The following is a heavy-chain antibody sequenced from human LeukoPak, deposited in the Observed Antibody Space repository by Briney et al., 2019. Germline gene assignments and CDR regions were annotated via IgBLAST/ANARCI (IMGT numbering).Heavy chain of an antibody. V-gene: IGHV5-51*01. J-gene: IGHJ4*02. D-gene: IGHD6-13*01. CDR2: INPGDSDT. CDR3: ARVSAAGDYFDQ. CDR1: EYTFSSYW. Sequence: GESLRISCKGSEYTFSSYWIGWVRQMPGKGLEWMGIINPGDSDTRYSPSLQGQVTFSADKSISTAYVQWSSLKASDTAMYYCARVSAAGDYFDQWGQGTLVTVSS.